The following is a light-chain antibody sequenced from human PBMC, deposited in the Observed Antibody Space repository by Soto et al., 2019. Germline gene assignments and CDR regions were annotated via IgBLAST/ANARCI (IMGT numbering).Light chain of an antibody. J-gene: IGKJ2*01. CDR3: QQYGSSST. V-gene: IGKV3-11*01. CDR1: QSVDKY. CDR2: DAS. Sequence: EIVLTQSPATLSFSPGERATLSCRASQSVDKYLVWYQQKPGQAPRLLIYDASSRATGIPARFSGSGSGTDFSLTITSLEPEDFAVYYCQQYGSSSTFGQGTKLEIK.